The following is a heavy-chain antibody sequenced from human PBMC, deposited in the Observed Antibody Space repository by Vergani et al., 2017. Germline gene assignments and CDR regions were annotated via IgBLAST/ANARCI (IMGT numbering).Heavy chain of an antibody. Sequence: QVQLVESGGNVVQSGTSLRLSCAASGFSFGSYGMHWVRQSPGKGLEWVAVISNDGGNKFYADAVKGRFTIYKDNTVYMLSLKMNSMRPEDTAVYYCAGGGGGDYGVIWSRLGRWGQGTRLIVSS. D-gene: IGHD4-17*01. CDR3: AGGGGGDYGVIWSRLGR. CDR2: ISNDGGNK. CDR1: GFSFGSYG. V-gene: IGHV3-30*03. J-gene: IGHJ4*02.